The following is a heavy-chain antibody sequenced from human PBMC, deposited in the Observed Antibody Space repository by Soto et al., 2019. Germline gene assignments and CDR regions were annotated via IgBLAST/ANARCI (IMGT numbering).Heavy chain of an antibody. Sequence: GGSLRLSCAASGFTVSSNYMSWVRQAPGKGLEWVSVIYSGGSTYYADSVKGRLTISRDNSKNTLYLQMNSLRAEETAVYYFATFGWFDPWGKGTLVTVS. CDR1: GFTVSSNY. V-gene: IGHV3-53*01. CDR3: ATFGWFDP. D-gene: IGHD3-3*01. CDR2: IYSGGST. J-gene: IGHJ5*02.